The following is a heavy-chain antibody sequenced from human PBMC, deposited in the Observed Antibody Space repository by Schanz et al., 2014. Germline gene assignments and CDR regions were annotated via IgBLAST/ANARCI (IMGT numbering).Heavy chain of an antibody. V-gene: IGHV1-2*06. J-gene: IGHJ4*02. CDR3: ARDGGGD. CDR1: GYTFTNYA. Sequence: QVQLVQSGSELKKPGASVKVSCKASGYTFTNYAINWVRQAPGQGPEWMGRINPNSGGTDYAQKFQGRVTMTRDTSISTAYMELSRPTSDDTAVYYCARDGGGDWGQGTLVTVSS. CDR2: INPNSGGT.